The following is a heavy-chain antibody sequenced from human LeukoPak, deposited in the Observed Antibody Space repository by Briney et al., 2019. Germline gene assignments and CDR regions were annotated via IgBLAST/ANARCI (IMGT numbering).Heavy chain of an antibody. D-gene: IGHD2-15*01. CDR1: GFTFSGST. Sequence: GGSLRLSCAASGFTFSGSTVHWVRQASGRGLEWVGHIRPKANNYATAYAASVKGRFAISRDNSKNTLYLQMNSLRAEDTAVYYCAKDRKYCSGGSCQVQYYFDYWGQGTLVTVSS. CDR2: IRPKANNYAT. V-gene: IGHV3-73*01. J-gene: IGHJ4*02. CDR3: AKDRKYCSGGSCQVQYYFDY.